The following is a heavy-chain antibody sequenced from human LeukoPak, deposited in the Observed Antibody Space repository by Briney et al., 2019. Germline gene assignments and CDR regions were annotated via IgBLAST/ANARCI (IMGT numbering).Heavy chain of an antibody. Sequence: GGSLRLSCAASGFTFSNYWLHWVRQAPGKGLVWVSRINSDEKSITYADYVQGRFTISRDNAKHTLYLQMNSLRAEDTAVYYCARGIYGGNPADYWGQGTLVTVSS. CDR2: INSDEKSI. D-gene: IGHD4-23*01. CDR3: ARGIYGGNPADY. J-gene: IGHJ4*02. CDR1: GFTFSNYW. V-gene: IGHV3-74*01.